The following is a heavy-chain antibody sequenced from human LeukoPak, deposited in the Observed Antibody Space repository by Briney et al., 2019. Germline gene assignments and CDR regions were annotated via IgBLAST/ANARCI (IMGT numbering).Heavy chain of an antibody. CDR2: ISSSSSYI. V-gene: IGHV3-21*01. CDR3: ARVKGIAARGAPDY. CDR1: GFRFSSYA. D-gene: IGHD6-6*01. Sequence: AGGSLRLSCAASGFRFSSYAMSWVRQAPGKGLEWVSSISSSSSYIYYADSVKGRFTISRDNAKNSLYLQMNSLRAEDTAVYYCARVKGIAARGAPDYWGQGTLVTVSS. J-gene: IGHJ4*02.